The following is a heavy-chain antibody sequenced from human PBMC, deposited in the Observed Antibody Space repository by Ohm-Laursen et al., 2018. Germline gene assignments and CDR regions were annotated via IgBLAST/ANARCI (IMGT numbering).Heavy chain of an antibody. CDR1: GGSISSYF. CDR3: ARDPSLAH. CDR2: IYTTGST. D-gene: IGHD3-16*02. V-gene: IGHV4-4*07. Sequence: GTLSLTCSVSGGSISSYFWRWIRQPAGKGLEWIGRIYTTGSTNYNPSLKSRVTMSVDTSKNQFSLTLSFATAADTAVYYCARDPSLAHWGQGTLVTVSS. J-gene: IGHJ4*02.